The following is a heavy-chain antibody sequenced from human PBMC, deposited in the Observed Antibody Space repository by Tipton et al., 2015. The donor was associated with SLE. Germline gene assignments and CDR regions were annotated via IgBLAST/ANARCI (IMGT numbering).Heavy chain of an antibody. CDR2: IYYSGRT. CDR3: ARELYPYTANNWFDP. CDR1: GGSISSGAYL. D-gene: IGHD3-16*02. V-gene: IGHV4-31*03. J-gene: IGHJ5*02. Sequence: TLSLTCTVSGGSISSGAYLWSWIRQHPGQGLEWIGYIYYSGRTYYNPSLKSRISISVDTSKNQFSLHLSSVTAGDTAVYFCARELYPYTANNWFDPWGPGTLVTVSS.